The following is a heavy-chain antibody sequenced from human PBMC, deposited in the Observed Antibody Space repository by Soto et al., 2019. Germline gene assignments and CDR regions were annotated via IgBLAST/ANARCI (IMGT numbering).Heavy chain of an antibody. V-gene: IGHV4-31*03. D-gene: IGHD3-16*01. CDR2: IYYSGST. CDR1: GGSISSGGYY. Sequence: SETLSLTYTVSGGSISSGGYYWSWIRQHPGKGLEWIGYIYYSGSTYYNPSLKSRVTISVDTSKNQFSLKLSSVTAADTAVYYCARGSGMITFGGVPDYWGQGTLVTVSS. CDR3: ARGSGMITFGGVPDY. J-gene: IGHJ4*02.